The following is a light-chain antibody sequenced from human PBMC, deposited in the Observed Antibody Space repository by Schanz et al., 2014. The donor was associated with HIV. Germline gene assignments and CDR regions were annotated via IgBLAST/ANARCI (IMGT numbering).Light chain of an antibody. V-gene: IGLV2-23*02. Sequence: QSALTQPASVSGSPGQSITISCTGTSSDVGNYNYVSWYQQLPGKVPKLMIYDVSNRASGVSNRFSGSKSGSTASLTISGLQAEDEADYYCCSYVGGSTILFGGGTKLTVL. CDR3: CSYVGGSTIL. CDR2: DVS. J-gene: IGLJ2*01. CDR1: SSDVGNYNY.